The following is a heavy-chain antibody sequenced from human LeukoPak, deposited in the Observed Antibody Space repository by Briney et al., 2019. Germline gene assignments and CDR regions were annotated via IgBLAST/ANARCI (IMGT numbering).Heavy chain of an antibody. CDR1: GFTFSSYG. CDR2: SGSGGNT. V-gene: IGHV3-23*01. CDR3: AKGFVVVVSATQSSWFDP. Sequence: GGSMRLSCAASGFTFSSYGMSWVRQAPGKGLEWVSASGSGGNTYYADSVKGRFTISRDNSNNTLYLQMNSLRAEDTAVYYCAKGFVVVVSATQSSWFDPWGQGTLVTVSS. J-gene: IGHJ5*02. D-gene: IGHD2-15*01.